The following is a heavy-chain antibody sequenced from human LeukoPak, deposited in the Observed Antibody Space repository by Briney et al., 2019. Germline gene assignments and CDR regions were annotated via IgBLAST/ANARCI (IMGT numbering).Heavy chain of an antibody. CDR2: IKQDGSKK. J-gene: IGHJ4*02. CDR3: TRVGYIDEGIDY. D-gene: IGHD5-24*01. V-gene: IGHV3-7*04. CDR1: GFPFSSYW. Sequence: EGSLRLSCVASGFPFSSYWMTWVRQAPGKGLEWVANIKQDGSKKSYVDSVKGRFTISRDNAKNSLYLQMNSLRAEDTAIYYCTRVGYIDEGIDYWGQGTLVTVSS.